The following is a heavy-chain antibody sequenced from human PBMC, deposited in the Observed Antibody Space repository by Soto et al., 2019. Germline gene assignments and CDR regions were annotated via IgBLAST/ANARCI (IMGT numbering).Heavy chain of an antibody. Sequence: SETLSLTCAVYGGSFSCYYWIWIRQPPGKGLEWIGEINHSGSTNYNPSLKGRVTISVDTSKNQFSLKLTSVTAADTAVYYCARSAFGSGTYDQNWFDPWGQGTLVTVSS. CDR2: INHSGST. CDR1: GGSFSCYY. J-gene: IGHJ5*02. D-gene: IGHD3-10*01. V-gene: IGHV4-34*01. CDR3: ARSAFGSGTYDQNWFDP.